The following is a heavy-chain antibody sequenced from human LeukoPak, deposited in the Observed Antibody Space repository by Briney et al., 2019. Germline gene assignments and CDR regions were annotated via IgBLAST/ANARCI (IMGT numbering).Heavy chain of an antibody. V-gene: IGHV1-2*02. D-gene: IGHD3-22*01. CDR1: GYTFTGYY. CDR2: INPNSGGT. J-gene: IGHJ4*02. Sequence: ASVKVSCKASGYTFTGYYMHWVRQAPGQGLEWMGWINPNSGGTDYAQKFQGRVTMTRDTSISTAYMELSRLRSDDTAVYYCARAGSTDYYDSSGYYKVWTGFDYWGQGTLVTVSS. CDR3: ARAGSTDYYDSSGYYKVWTGFDY.